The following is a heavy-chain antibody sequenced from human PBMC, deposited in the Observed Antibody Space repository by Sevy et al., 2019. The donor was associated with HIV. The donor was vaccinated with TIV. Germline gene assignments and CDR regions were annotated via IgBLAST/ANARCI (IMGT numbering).Heavy chain of an antibody. J-gene: IGHJ4*02. D-gene: IGHD1-26*01. CDR2: IKQDGSEK. V-gene: IGHV3-7*01. CDR1: GFTFSSYW. Sequence: GGSLRLSCAASGFTFSSYWMSWVRQAPGKGLEWVANIKQDGSEKYYVDSVKGRFTISRDNAKNSLYLQMNSLRVEDTAVYYCARDLPPSATIVPHFDYWGQGTLVTVSS. CDR3: ARDLPPSATIVPHFDY.